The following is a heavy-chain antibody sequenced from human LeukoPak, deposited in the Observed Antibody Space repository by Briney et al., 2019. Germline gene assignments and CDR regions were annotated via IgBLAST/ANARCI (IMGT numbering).Heavy chain of an antibody. CDR1: GGSFSGYY. J-gene: IGHJ4*02. Sequence: PSETLSLTCAVYGGSFSGYYWSWIHQPPGKGLEWIGEINHSGSTNYNPSLKSRVTISVDTSKNQFSLKLSSVTAADTAVYYCARRRYGYGGYDYWGQGTLVTVSS. CDR3: ARRRYGYGGYDY. D-gene: IGHD5-12*01. CDR2: INHSGST. V-gene: IGHV4-34*01.